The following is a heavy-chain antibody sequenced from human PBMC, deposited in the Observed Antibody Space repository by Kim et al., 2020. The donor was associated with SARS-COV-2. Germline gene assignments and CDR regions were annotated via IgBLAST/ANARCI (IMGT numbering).Heavy chain of an antibody. CDR2: ISGSGGST. CDR1: GFTFSSYA. Sequence: GGSLRLSCAASGFTFSSYAMSWVRQAPGKGLEWVSAISGSGGSTYYADSVKGRFTISRDNSKNTLYLQMNSLRAEDTAVYYCASTGVGRYCSGGSCYAVLDYWGQGTLVTVSS. V-gene: IGHV3-23*01. D-gene: IGHD2-15*01. CDR3: ASTGVGRYCSGGSCYAVLDY. J-gene: IGHJ4*02.